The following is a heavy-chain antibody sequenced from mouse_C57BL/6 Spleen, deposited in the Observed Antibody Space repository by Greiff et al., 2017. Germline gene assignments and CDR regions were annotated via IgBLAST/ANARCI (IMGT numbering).Heavy chain of an antibody. Sequence: QVQLQQPGAELVKPGASVKLSCKASGYTFTSYWMQWVKQRPGQGLEWIGEIDPSDSYTNYNQKFKGKATLTVDTSSSIAYMQLSSLTSEDSAVYYCARGPRDYAMDYWGQGTSVTVFS. V-gene: IGHV1-50*01. J-gene: IGHJ4*01. CDR2: IDPSDSYT. CDR1: GYTFTSYW. CDR3: ARGPRDYAMDY.